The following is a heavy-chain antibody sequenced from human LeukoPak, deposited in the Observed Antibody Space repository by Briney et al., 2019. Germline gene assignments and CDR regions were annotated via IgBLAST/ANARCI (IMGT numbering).Heavy chain of an antibody. CDR1: GFTFSSYW. D-gene: IGHD3-3*01. CDR2: IKQDGSEK. CDR3: ARESYHDFWEGTFDY. J-gene: IGHJ4*02. V-gene: IGHV3-7*01. Sequence: PGGSLRLSCAASGFTFSSYWMSWVRQAPGKGLEWVANIKQDGSEKYYVDSVKGRFTISRDNAKNSLYLQMNSLRAEDTAVYYCARESYHDFWEGTFDYWGQGTLVTVSS.